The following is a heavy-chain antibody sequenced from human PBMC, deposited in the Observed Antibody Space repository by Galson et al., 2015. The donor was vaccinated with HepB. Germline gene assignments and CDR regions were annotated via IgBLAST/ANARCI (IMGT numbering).Heavy chain of an antibody. D-gene: IGHD3-10*01. CDR1: GFTFSSYA. V-gene: IGHV3-23*01. CDR2: ISGSGGST. J-gene: IGHJ6*02. CDR3: TLTLWFGEDYYYGMDV. Sequence: SLRLSCAASGFTFSSYAMSWVRQAPGKGLEWVSAISGSGGSTYYADSVKGRFTISRDNSKNTLYLQMNSLRAEDTAVYYCTLTLWFGEDYYYGMDVWGQGTTVTVSS.